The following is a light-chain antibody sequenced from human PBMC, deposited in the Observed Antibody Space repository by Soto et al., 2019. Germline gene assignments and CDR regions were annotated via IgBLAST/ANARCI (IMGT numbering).Light chain of an antibody. Sequence: HSVLTQPPSASGSPGQSVAISCTGTSSDVGGYNYVSWYQQHPGKAPKLMLYEVNKRPSGVPDRFSGSKSGNTASLTVSGLQAEDEADYYCSSYAGSSNVFGTGTKLTVL. V-gene: IGLV2-8*01. CDR2: EVN. CDR1: SSDVGGYNY. J-gene: IGLJ1*01. CDR3: SSYAGSSNV.